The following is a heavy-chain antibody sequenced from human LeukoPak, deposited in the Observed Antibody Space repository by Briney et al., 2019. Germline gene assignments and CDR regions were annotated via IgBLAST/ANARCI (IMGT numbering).Heavy chain of an antibody. J-gene: IGHJ6*02. CDR1: GGSTSSYF. D-gene: IGHD4-17*01. V-gene: IGHV4-59*01. Sequence: KPSETLSLTCTVSGGSTSSYFWTWIRQPPGKGLEWIGYTYNTGNTNYNPSLQSRVYNPSLKSRVTISVDTSKNQFSLRLSSVTAADTAVYYCARDPGYGDHSMDVWGQGTTVTVSS. CDR3: ARDPGYGDHSMDV. CDR2: TYNTGNT.